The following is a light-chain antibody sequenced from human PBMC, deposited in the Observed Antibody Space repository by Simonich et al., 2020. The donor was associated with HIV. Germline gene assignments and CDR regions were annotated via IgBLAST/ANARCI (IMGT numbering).Light chain of an antibody. CDR3: QQYYSTPGT. CDR2: WAS. CDR1: QRVLYSSHHKNY. V-gene: IGKV4-1*01. Sequence: DIVMTQSPDSLAVSLGESATINCKSSQRVLYSSHHKNYLAWYQQKPGQPPKLLVYWASTRESGVPDRFSGSGSGTDFTLTISSLQAEDVAVYYCQQYYSTPGTFGQGTKVEIK. J-gene: IGKJ1*01.